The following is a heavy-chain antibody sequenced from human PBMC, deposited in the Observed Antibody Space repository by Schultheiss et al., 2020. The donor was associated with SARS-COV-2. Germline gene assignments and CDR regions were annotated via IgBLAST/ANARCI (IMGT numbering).Heavy chain of an antibody. J-gene: IGHJ6*02. CDR1: GGSFSGYH. CDR3: ARDIIQAAGYGMDV. V-gene: IGHV4-34*01. CDR2: INHSGST. D-gene: IGHD6-13*01. Sequence: SETLSLTCAVYGGSFSGYHWSWIRQPPGKGLEWIGEINHSGSTNYNPSLKSRVTISVDTSKNQFSLKLSSMTAADTAVYYCARDIIQAAGYGMDVWGQGTTVTVSS.